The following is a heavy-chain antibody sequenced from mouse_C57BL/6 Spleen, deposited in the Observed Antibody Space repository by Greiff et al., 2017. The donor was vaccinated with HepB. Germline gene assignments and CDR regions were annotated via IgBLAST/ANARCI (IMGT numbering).Heavy chain of an antibody. CDR3: ARRSKFYYAMDY. D-gene: IGHD2-5*01. Sequence: VQLQQPGAELVRPGSSVKLSCKASGYTFTSYWMHWVKQRPIQGLEWIGNIDPSDSETHYNQKFKDKATLTVDKSSSTAYMQLSSLTSEDSAVDYCARRSKFYYAMDYWGQGTSVTVSS. J-gene: IGHJ4*01. CDR2: IDPSDSET. V-gene: IGHV1-52*01. CDR1: GYTFTSYW.